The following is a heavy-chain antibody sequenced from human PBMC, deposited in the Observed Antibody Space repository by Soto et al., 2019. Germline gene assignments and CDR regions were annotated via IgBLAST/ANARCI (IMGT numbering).Heavy chain of an antibody. CDR3: ARGRYCISTSCYANYYYYGMDV. V-gene: IGHV4-34*01. D-gene: IGHD2-2*01. CDR2: INHSGST. CDR1: GGSFSGYY. Sequence: SETLSLTCAVYGGSFSGYYWSWIRQHPGKGLEWIGEINHSGSTNYNPSLKSRVTISVDTSKNQFSLKLSSVTAADTAVYYCARGRYCISTSCYANYYYYGMDVWGQGTTVTVSS. J-gene: IGHJ6*02.